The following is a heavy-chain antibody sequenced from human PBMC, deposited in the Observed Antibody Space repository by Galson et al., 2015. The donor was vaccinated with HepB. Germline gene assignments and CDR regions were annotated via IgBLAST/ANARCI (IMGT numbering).Heavy chain of an antibody. J-gene: IGHJ4*02. D-gene: IGHD4-23*01. Sequence: SLRLSCAASGFTFSSYAMHWVRQAPGKGLEWVAVISYDGSNKYYADSVKGRFTISRDNSKNTLYLQMNSLRAEDTAVYYCARGSSPFGSATVVTPCDYWGQGTLVTVSS. V-gene: IGHV3-30*04. CDR2: ISYDGSNK. CDR1: GFTFSSYA. CDR3: ARGSSPFGSATVVTPCDY.